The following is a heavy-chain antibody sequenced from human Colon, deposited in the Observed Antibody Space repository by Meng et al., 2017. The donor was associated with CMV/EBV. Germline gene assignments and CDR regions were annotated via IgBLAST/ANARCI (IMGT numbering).Heavy chain of an antibody. J-gene: IGHJ4*02. CDR1: GYPHTTYY. CDR3: ARDPGLGWSDY. CDR2: INPSGSST. V-gene: IGHV1-46*01. D-gene: IGHD2-15*01. Sequence: CKSSGYPHTTYYMHWVRQAPGQGLEWMGMINPSGSSTTYAQKFQGRVTMTKDMSTSTVYIEVGSLTSDDTAVYYCARDPGLGWSDYWGQGTLVTVSS.